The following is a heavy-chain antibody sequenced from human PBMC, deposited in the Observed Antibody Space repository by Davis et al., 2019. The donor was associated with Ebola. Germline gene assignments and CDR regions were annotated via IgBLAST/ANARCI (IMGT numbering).Heavy chain of an antibody. V-gene: IGHV3-7*01. Sequence: GESLKISCAASGFTFSSYWMSWVRQAPGKGLEWVANIKQDGSEKYYVDSVKGRFTISRDNAKNSLYLQMNSLRAEDTAVYYCARTYYGSGSIGGYFDYWGQGTLVTVSS. D-gene: IGHD3-10*01. J-gene: IGHJ4*02. CDR2: IKQDGSEK. CDR3: ARTYYGSGSIGGYFDY. CDR1: GFTFSSYW.